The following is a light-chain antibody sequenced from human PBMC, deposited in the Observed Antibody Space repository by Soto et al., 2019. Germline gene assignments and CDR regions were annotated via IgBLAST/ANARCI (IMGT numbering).Light chain of an antibody. V-gene: IGKV3-20*01. CDR1: QSVNSN. CDR2: GAS. CDR3: QQYGSSGT. J-gene: IGKJ1*01. Sequence: EIVFTQSPATLSLSPGERATLSCRASQSVNSNLAWYQQKPGQAPRLLIYGASNRATGIPARFSGSGSGTDFTLTISRLESEDFAVYYCQQYGSSGTFGQGTKVDIK.